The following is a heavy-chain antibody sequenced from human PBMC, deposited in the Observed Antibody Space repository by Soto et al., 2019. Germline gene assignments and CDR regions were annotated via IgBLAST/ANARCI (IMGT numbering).Heavy chain of an antibody. Sequence: PSETLSLTCTVSGGSISSYYWSWIRQPPGKGLEWIGYIYYSGSTNYNPSLKSRVTISVDTSKNQFSLKLSSVTAADTAVYYCARDNRLRGLTKYGWFDPWGQGTLVTVSS. D-gene: IGHD3-10*01. CDR3: ARDNRLRGLTKYGWFDP. J-gene: IGHJ5*02. CDR2: IYYSGST. CDR1: GGSISSYY. V-gene: IGHV4-59*01.